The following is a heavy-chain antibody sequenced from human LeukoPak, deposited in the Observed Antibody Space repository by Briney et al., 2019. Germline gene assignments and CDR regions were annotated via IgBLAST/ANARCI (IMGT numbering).Heavy chain of an antibody. Sequence: GGSLRLSCAASGFTFSSFSMNWVRQAPGKGLEWVSAISGSGGSTYYADSVKGRFTISRDNSKNTLYLQMNSLRAEDTAIYYCAKDLNYYGSGSYVSWFDPWGQGTLVTVSS. CDR1: GFTFSSFS. CDR3: AKDLNYYGSGSYVSWFDP. J-gene: IGHJ5*02. CDR2: ISGSGGST. D-gene: IGHD3-10*01. V-gene: IGHV3-23*01.